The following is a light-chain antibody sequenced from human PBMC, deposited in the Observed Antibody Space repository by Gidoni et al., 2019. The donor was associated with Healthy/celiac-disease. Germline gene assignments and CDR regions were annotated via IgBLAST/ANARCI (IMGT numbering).Light chain of an antibody. V-gene: IGKV3-11*01. J-gene: IGKJ4*01. CDR2: DAS. CDR1: QSVSSY. CDR3: QQRSNWPRLT. Sequence: EIVLTQSPATLSLSPGERATLSCRAGQSVSSYLAWYQQKPGQAPRLLIYDASNRATGIPARFSGSGSVTDFTLTISSLEPEDFAVYYCQQRSNWPRLTFGGGTKVEIK.